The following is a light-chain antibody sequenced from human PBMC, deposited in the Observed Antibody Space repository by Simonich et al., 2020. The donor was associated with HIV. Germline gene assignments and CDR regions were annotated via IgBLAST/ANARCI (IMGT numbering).Light chain of an antibody. CDR3: QQYYSSLIT. J-gene: IGKJ4*01. Sequence: DIQMTQSPSSLSASVGARVTITCRASQGIRNSLAWYQQRPGKAPKLLINAAYRLESGVPSRFSGSGSGTEYTLTISSLQPEDFATYYCQQYYSSLITFGGGTKVEIK. V-gene: IGKV1-NL1*01. CDR2: AAY. CDR1: QGIRNS.